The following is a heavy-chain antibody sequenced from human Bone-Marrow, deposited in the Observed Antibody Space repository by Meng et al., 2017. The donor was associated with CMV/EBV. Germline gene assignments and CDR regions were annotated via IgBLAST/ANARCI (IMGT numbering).Heavy chain of an antibody. CDR1: GGTFSSYA. J-gene: IGHJ4*02. Sequence: SVKVSCKASGGTFSSYAISWVRQAPGQGLEWMGGIIPIFGTANYAQKFQGRVTITTDESTSTAYMELSSLGSEDTAVYYCARDRDGYNFALDYWGQGTLVTVSS. V-gene: IGHV1-69*05. CDR3: ARDRDGYNFALDY. CDR2: IIPIFGTA. D-gene: IGHD5-24*01.